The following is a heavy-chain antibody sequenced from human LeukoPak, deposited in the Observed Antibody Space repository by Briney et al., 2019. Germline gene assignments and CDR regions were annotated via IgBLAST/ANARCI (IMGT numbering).Heavy chain of an antibody. CDR1: GFTFSRYG. D-gene: IGHD6-13*01. CDR3: AKDRQQLPYNWFDP. V-gene: IGHV3-33*06. J-gene: IGHJ5*02. CDR2: ILLDGSKE. Sequence: PGGSLRLSCVASGFTFSRYGMHWVRQAPGKGLEWVAVILLDGSKEFYTDSVKGRFTISRDNSKNTLYLQMNSLRAEDTAVYYCAKDRQQLPYNWFDPWGQGTLVTVSS.